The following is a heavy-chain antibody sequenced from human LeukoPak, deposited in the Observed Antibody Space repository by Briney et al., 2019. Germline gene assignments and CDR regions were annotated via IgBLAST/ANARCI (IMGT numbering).Heavy chain of an antibody. V-gene: IGHV1-24*01. J-gene: IGHJ4*02. Sequence: ASVKVSRKASGYTFTSYGISWVRQAPGKGLEWMGGFDPEDGETIYAQKFQGRVTMTEDTSTDTAYMELSSLRSEDTAVYYCATDFGMVGATRFDYWGQGTLVTVSS. CDR2: FDPEDGET. CDR1: GYTFTSYG. CDR3: ATDFGMVGATRFDY. D-gene: IGHD1-26*01.